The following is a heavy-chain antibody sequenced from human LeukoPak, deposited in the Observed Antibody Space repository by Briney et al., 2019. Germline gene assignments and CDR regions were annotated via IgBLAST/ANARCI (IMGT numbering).Heavy chain of an antibody. CDR2: ISDSGST. D-gene: IGHD2-2*01. CDR3: ARTTEDCSSTSCYQYWFDP. Sequence: SETLSLTCTVSGGSISSYYWSWIRQPPGKGLEWIGYISDSGSTKYNPSLKSRVSISVDTSKNQFSLKLSSVTAADTAVYYCARTTEDCSSTSCYQYWFDPWGQGTLVTVSS. V-gene: IGHV4-59*01. J-gene: IGHJ5*02. CDR1: GGSISSYY.